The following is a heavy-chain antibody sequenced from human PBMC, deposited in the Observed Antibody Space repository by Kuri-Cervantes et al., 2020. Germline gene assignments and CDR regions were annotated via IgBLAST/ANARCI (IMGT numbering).Heavy chain of an antibody. V-gene: IGHV3-20*04. D-gene: IGHD2-2*01. CDR1: GFTFDDYG. CDR3: AREAPVVPAAHFDY. CDR2: INWNGGST. J-gene: IGHJ4*02. Sequence: ETLSLTCAASGFTFDDYGMSWVRQAPGKGLEWVSGINWNGGSTGYADSVKGRFTISRDNAKNSLYLQMNSLRDEDTAVYYCAREAPVVPAAHFDYWGQGTLVTVSS.